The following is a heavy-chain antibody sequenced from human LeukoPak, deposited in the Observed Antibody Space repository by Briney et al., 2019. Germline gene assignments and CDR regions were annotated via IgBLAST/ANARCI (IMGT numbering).Heavy chain of an antibody. CDR3: AKDLGDGYPTPED. Sequence: PGGSLRLSWAASGFTFSSYGMHWVRQAPGKGLEWVAVIWYDGSNKYYADSVKGRFTISRDNSKNTLYLQMNSLSAEDTAVYYCAKDLGDGYPTPEDWGQGTLVTVSS. J-gene: IGHJ4*02. V-gene: IGHV3-33*06. CDR2: IWYDGSNK. D-gene: IGHD5-24*01. CDR1: GFTFSSYG.